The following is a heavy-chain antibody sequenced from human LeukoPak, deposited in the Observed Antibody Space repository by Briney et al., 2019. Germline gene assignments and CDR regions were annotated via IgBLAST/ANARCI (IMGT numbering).Heavy chain of an antibody. J-gene: IGHJ4*02. V-gene: IGHV1-18*01. D-gene: IGHD3-3*01. CDR2: ISAYNGNT. CDR1: GYTFTSYG. CDR3: ARDEPNLAYLEWLPGNRIIDY. Sequence: GASVKVSCKASGYTFTSYGISWVRQAPGQGLEWMGWISAYNGNTNYAQKLQGRVTMTTDTSTSTAYMELRSLRSDDTAVYYCARDEPNLAYLEWLPGNRIIDYWGQGTLVTVSS.